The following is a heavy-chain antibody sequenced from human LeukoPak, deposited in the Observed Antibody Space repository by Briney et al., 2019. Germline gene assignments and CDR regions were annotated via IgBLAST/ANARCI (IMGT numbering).Heavy chain of an antibody. D-gene: IGHD2-2*03. CDR2: IYDDGNT. J-gene: IGHJ5*01. CDR3: ARMFGYCTSIGCFPGIVSKKFDS. V-gene: IGHV3-53*01. CDR1: GITVNSNY. Sequence: GGSLRLSCAASGITVNSNYMSWVRQAPGKGLEWVSVIYDDGNTYYAHSVRGRFTISRDISKNTVSLQMDSLRAEDTAVYYCARMFGYCTSIGCFPGIVSKKFDSWGQGTVVTVSS.